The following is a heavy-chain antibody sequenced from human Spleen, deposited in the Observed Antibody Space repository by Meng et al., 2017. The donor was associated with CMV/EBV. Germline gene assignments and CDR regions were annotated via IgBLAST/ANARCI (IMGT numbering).Heavy chain of an antibody. CDR1: GFTFSSND. CDR2: IGTAGDT. J-gene: IGHJ6*02. V-gene: IGHV3-13*01. CDR3: AREEGSLYDFWSGYYRGNYYYYGMDV. D-gene: IGHD3-3*01. Sequence: LSLTCAASGFTFSSNDMHWVRQTTGKGLEWVSAIGTAGDTYYPGSVKGRFTISRDNAKNSLYLQMNSLRAEDTAVYYCAREEGSLYDFWSGYYRGNYYYYGMDVWGQGTTVTVSS.